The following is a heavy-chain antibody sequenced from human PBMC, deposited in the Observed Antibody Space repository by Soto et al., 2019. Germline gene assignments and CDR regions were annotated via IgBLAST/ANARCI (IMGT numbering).Heavy chain of an antibody. V-gene: IGHV4-39*01. CDR1: GGSISSPSYN. CDR2: IFYPGTA. D-gene: IGHD3-3*02. Sequence: QLQESGPGLLKPSETLSLTCTVSGGSISSPSYNWGWVRQAPGKGPEWLGTIFYPGTAHYNPSLKRRLAISVDTSKSQVSLSLTSVTAADTAVYYCTTVASTHFYSWGQGAQVTVSS. CDR3: TTVASTHFYS. J-gene: IGHJ4*02.